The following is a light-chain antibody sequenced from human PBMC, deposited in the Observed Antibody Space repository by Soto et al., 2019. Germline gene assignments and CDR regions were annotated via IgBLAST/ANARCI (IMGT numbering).Light chain of an antibody. V-gene: IGKV1-5*01. CDR2: DAS. CDR3: QQYNTYST. J-gene: IGKJ5*01. Sequence: IHRTHSPSTLSASFGDIVTLTFRAIHSIGSWFAWYQQKPGKAPKLLIYDASSLESGVPSRFSGSGSGTKFTLTISSLQPDDFATYYCQQYNTYSTFGHGTRLEIK. CDR1: HSIGSW.